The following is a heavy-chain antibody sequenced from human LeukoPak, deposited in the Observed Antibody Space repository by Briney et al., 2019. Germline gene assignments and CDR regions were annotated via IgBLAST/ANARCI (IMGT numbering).Heavy chain of an antibody. J-gene: IGHJ4*02. Sequence: PGRSLRLSCAASGFTFSSYAMHWVRQAPGKGLEWVAVISYDGSNKYYADSVKGRFTISRDNSKNTLYLQMNSLRAEDTAVYYCARDLRRYCSSSTSSYVLDYWGQGTLVTVSS. CDR3: ARDLRRYCSSSTSSYVLDY. CDR1: GFTFSSYA. D-gene: IGHD2-2*01. V-gene: IGHV3-30-3*01. CDR2: ISYDGSNK.